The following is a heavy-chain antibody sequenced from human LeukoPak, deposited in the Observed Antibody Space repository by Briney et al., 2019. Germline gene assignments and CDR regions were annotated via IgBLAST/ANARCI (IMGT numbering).Heavy chain of an antibody. CDR1: GYTFTGYY. CDR3: ARALSITHGGFDP. V-gene: IGHV1-2*02. J-gene: IGHJ5*02. Sequence: ASVKVSCKASGYTFTGYYMHWVRQAPGQGLEWMGWINPNSGGTNYAQKFQGRVTITADKSTSTAYMELSSLRSEDTAVYYCARALSITHGGFDPWGQGTLVTVSS. D-gene: IGHD3-10*01. CDR2: INPNSGGT.